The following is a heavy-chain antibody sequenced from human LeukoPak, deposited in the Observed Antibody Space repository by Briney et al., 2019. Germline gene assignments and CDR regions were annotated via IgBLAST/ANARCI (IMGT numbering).Heavy chain of an antibody. CDR3: ARMHYYYDRSYYTLDY. CDR2: INPNSGGT. CDR1: GYTFTTYY. D-gene: IGHD3-22*01. Sequence: ASVRASCKASGYTFTTYYIHWVRQAPGRGLEWMGRINPNSGGTIYAQKFQGRVTMTTDRSITTGYMELSSLRSDDTAFYYCARMHYYYDRSYYTLDYWGQGTLVTVSS. V-gene: IGHV1-2*06. J-gene: IGHJ4*02.